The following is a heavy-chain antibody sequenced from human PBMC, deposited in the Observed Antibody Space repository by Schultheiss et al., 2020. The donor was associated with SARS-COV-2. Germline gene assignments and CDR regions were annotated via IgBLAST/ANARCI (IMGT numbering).Heavy chain of an antibody. CDR1: GGSFSGYY. J-gene: IGHJ6*02. CDR2: INHSGST. D-gene: IGHD3-10*01. Sequence: SETLSLTCAVYGGSFSGYYWSWIRQPPGKGLEWIGEINHSGSTNYNPSLKSRVTISVDTSKNQFSLKLSSVTAADTAVYYCGLINGSGSYQRGYYYYGMDVWGQGTTVTVSS. CDR3: GLINGSGSYQRGYYYYGMDV. V-gene: IGHV4-34*01.